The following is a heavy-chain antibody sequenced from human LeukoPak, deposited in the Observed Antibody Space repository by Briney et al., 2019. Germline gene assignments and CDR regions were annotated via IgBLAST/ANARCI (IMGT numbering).Heavy chain of an antibody. CDR2: ISFDGSNK. D-gene: IGHD6-6*01. J-gene: IGHJ4*02. CDR1: GFTFSSYG. Sequence: AGGSLRLSCAASGFTFSSYGMHWVRQAPGKGLEWVAVISFDGSNKYYVDSVKGRFTISRDNSKNTLYLQMNSLRAEDTAVYYCAKGPYSSSGPFDYWGQGTLVTVSS. CDR3: AKGPYSSSGPFDY. V-gene: IGHV3-30*18.